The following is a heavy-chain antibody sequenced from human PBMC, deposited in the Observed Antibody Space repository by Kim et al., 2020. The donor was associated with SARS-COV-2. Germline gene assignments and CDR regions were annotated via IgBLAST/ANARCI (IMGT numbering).Heavy chain of an antibody. J-gene: IGHJ4*02. Sequence: DTTYYADSVKGRFTMTRNNSKKTVYLQMNSLRAEDTAVYYCAKGMMLLTLGGQGTLVTVSS. V-gene: IGHV3-23*01. CDR2: DTT. D-gene: IGHD3-16*01. CDR3: AKGMMLLTL.